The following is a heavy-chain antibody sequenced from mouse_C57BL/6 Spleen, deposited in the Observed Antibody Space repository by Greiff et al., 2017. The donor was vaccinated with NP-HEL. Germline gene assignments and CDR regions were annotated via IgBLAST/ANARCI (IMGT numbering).Heavy chain of an antibody. J-gene: IGHJ4*01. Sequence: QVQLQQPGAELVMPGASVKLSCKASGYTFTSYWMHWVKQWPGQGLEWIGEIDPSDSYTNYNQKFKGKSTLTVDKSSSTAYMQLSSLTSEDSAVYYCARSNYSNYRYYAMDYWGQGTSVTVSS. D-gene: IGHD2-5*01. CDR1: GYTFTSYW. CDR3: ARSNYSNYRYYAMDY. CDR2: IDPSDSYT. V-gene: IGHV1-69*01.